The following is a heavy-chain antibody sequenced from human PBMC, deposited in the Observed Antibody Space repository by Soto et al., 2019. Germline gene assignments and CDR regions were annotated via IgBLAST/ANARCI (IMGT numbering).Heavy chain of an antibody. V-gene: IGHV3-23*01. CDR3: AKGPTIFGVVITYEYYYGMDV. J-gene: IGHJ6*02. Sequence: EVQVSESGGGLVQAGGSLRLSCTASGFILSSSAMSWVRQAPGRGLEWVSAISGSGTRTYYADSVKGRFTISGDRSKNTVYLQMNSLRAEDTAVYYCAKGPTIFGVVITYEYYYGMDVWGQGTTVTVSS. CDR1: GFILSSSA. CDR2: ISGSGTRT. D-gene: IGHD3-3*01.